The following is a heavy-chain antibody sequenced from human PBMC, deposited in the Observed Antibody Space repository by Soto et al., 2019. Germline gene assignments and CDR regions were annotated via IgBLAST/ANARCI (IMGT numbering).Heavy chain of an antibody. V-gene: IGHV1-8*01. J-gene: IGHJ2*01. CDR2: MSPNNGHT. Sequence: QVQLVQSGAEVKKPGASVTVSCKASGHTFTSHDINWVRQTTGQGLEWMGWMSPNNGHTGYAQNFQGRVSMTMNTSISTAYMEVTGLRSDDTAVYYCARRQNHDHAWYFDLWGRGTPLTVSS. CDR1: GHTFTSHD. CDR3: ARRQNHDHAWYFDL.